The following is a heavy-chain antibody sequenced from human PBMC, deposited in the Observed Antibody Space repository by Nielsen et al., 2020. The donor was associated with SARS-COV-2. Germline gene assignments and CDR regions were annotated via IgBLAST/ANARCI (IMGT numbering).Heavy chain of an antibody. D-gene: IGHD5-18*01. V-gene: IGHV4-39*01. CDR1: GGSISSSSSY. Sequence: GSLRLSCTVSGGSISSSSSYWAWIRQSPGKGLEWIGSIFYIGITYYNPSLKSRVTISVDTSKNQFSLKLSSVTAADTAVYYCARRSEETAMVAFDIWGQGTMVTVSS. J-gene: IGHJ3*02. CDR2: IFYIGIT. CDR3: ARRSEETAMVAFDI.